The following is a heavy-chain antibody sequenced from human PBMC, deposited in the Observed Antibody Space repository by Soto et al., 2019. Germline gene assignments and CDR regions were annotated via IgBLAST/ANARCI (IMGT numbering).Heavy chain of an antibody. J-gene: IGHJ3*02. V-gene: IGHV4-34*01. CDR2: INHSGST. CDR3: ARENAFDI. CDR1: GGSLSGYY. Sequence: QVQLQQWGAGLLKPSETLSLTCAVYGGSLSGYYWSWIRQPPGKGLEWIGEINHSGSTNYNPSLKSRVTISVDTSKNQFSLKLSSVTAADTAVYYCARENAFDIWGQGTMVTVSS.